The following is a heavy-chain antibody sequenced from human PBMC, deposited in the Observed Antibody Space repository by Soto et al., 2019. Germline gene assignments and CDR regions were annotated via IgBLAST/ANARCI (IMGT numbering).Heavy chain of an antibody. CDR1: EYTFTSYT. J-gene: IGHJ4*02. CDR2: INGGNGNT. CDR3: ARELQGLYYFDY. V-gene: IGHV1-3*01. Sequence: QVQVLQSGAEVKKPGASVKVSCKASEYTFTSYTMHWVRQGPGQRLEWMGWINGGNGNTKYSQKFQGRVTITRDTSASTAYMELSSLRSDDTAVYYCARELQGLYYFDYWGQGTLVTVSS. D-gene: IGHD4-4*01.